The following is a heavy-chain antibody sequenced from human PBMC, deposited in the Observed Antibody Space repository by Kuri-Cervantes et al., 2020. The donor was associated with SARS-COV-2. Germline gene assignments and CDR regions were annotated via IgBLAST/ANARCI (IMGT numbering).Heavy chain of an antibody. CDR1: GFTFSSYE. Sequence: GGSLRLACAASGFTFSSYEMNWVRQAPGKGLEWVSCISSSGSTIYYADSVKGRFTISRDNAKNSLYLQMNSLRAEDTAVYYCARVDPPLIDSSGLTGIDYWGQGTLVTVSS. D-gene: IGHD6-19*01. V-gene: IGHV3-48*03. CDR3: ARVDPPLIDSSGLTGIDY. CDR2: ISSSGSTI. J-gene: IGHJ4*02.